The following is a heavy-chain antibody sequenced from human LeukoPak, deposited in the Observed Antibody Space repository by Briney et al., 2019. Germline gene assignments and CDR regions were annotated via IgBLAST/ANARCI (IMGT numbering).Heavy chain of an antibody. CDR3: ARDSFVRSPRMGRD. D-gene: IGHD2-8*01. V-gene: IGHV3-7*01. Sequence: GGSLRLSSAPSGLTFSRYGMHWVGRAPGKGLKWLTNIKQDGSEKYYVDSVKGRFTISRDNHKNTLFMQMNSLRVEDTAVYYCARDSFVRSPRMGRDWGQGTLVTVSS. CDR2: IKQDGSEK. J-gene: IGHJ4*02. CDR1: GLTFSRYG.